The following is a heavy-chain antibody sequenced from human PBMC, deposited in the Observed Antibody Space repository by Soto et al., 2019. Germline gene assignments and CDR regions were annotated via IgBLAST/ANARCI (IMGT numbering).Heavy chain of an antibody. D-gene: IGHD2-15*01. CDR1: GGSIYRSGYY. V-gene: IGHV4-39*01. CDR3: GKVLVGATGHTDSDS. Sequence: PSATLSLPCTVSGGSIYRSGYYWGWIRQPPGRGLEWIGNIDYNGVTYSNPSLKSRVTISRDTSKNQFSLKLTSVTAADTALYYCGKVLVGATGHTDSDSWGPGTLVTVSS. J-gene: IGHJ4*02. CDR2: IDYNGVT.